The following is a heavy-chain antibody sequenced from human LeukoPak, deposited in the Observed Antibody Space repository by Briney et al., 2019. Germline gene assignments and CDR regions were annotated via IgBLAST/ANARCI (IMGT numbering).Heavy chain of an antibody. CDR3: TTGGGY. CDR2: IKSKTDGWTT. V-gene: IGHV3-15*01. J-gene: IGHJ4*02. D-gene: IGHD3-16*01. CDR1: GFTFSNAW. Sequence: GGSLRLSCAASGFTFSNAWMSWVRQAPGKGLEWVGRIKSKTDGWTTDYAAPVKGRFTISRDDSKNTLYLQMNSLKTEDTAVYYCTTGGGYWGQGTLVTVSS.